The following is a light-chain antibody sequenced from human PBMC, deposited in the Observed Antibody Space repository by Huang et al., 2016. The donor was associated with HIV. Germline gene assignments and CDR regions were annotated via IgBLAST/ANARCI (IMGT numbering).Light chain of an antibody. CDR1: QSLLESQRYNY. Sequence: DIVMTQSPLFLSVRPGESASISCTSSQSLLESQRYNYLDWYRQKPGQSPQLLIYFASNRASGVPVKFSGGGSGTNFTLKISTVEPEDAAIYYCMQALQTPRAFGQGTRVEI. J-gene: IGKJ1*01. CDR3: MQALQTPRA. CDR2: FAS. V-gene: IGKV2-28*01.